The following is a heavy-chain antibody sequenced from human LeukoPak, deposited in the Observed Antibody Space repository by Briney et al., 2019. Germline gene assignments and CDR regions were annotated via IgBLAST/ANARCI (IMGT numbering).Heavy chain of an antibody. CDR1: GGTFPTYT. J-gene: IGHJ4*02. CDR2: IIPSLRTA. V-gene: IGHV1-69*08. Sequence: SVKVSCKASGGTFPTYTIRWVRQAPGQGLEWIGWIIPSLRTANLSHMLQGRVTITADKATSTASLELIRLRSQDTAVYYCAREALLRGYSFDYWDQGALVTVSS. CDR3: AREALLRGYSFDY. D-gene: IGHD2/OR15-2a*01.